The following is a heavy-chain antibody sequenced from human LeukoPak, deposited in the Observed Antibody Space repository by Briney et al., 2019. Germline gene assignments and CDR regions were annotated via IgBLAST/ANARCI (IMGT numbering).Heavy chain of an antibody. D-gene: IGHD2-21*02. CDR1: GGTFSSYA. CDR3: ARWRGKVVTAIPAYNWFDP. V-gene: IGHV1-69*13. Sequence: GASVKVSCKASGGTFSSYAISWVRQAPGQGLEWMGGIIPIFGTANYAQKFQGRVTITADESTSTAYMELSSLRSEDTAVYYCARWRGKVVTAIPAYNWFDPWGQGTLVTVSS. J-gene: IGHJ5*02. CDR2: IIPIFGTA.